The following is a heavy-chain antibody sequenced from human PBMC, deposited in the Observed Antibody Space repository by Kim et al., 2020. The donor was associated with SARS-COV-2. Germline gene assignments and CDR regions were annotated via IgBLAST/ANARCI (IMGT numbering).Heavy chain of an antibody. CDR1: GISINTFF. J-gene: IGHJ4*01. Sequence: SETLSLTCTVSGISINTFFWSWIRQPAGKGLEWIGRVYSTGRTSYNPSLESRVRMSVDESKNQFSLHLTSVTAADTAIYYCARDPPEYELLLDFERDGGYWGPGAQVIVSS. D-gene: IGHD3-9*01. CDR2: VYSTGRT. CDR3: ARDPPEYELLLDFERDGGY. V-gene: IGHV4-4*07.